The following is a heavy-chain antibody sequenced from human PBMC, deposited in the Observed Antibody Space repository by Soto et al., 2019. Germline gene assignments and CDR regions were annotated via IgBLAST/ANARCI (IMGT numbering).Heavy chain of an antibody. D-gene: IGHD3-10*01. V-gene: IGHV3-30-3*01. CDR3: AREDPFREIDY. CDR2: ISYDGSNK. Sequence: GGSLRLSCAASGFTFSSYAMHWVRQAPDKGLEWVAVISYDGSNKYYADSVKGRFTISRDNSKNTLYLQMNSLRAEDTAVYYCAREDPFREIDYWGQGTLVTVSS. J-gene: IGHJ4*02. CDR1: GFTFSSYA.